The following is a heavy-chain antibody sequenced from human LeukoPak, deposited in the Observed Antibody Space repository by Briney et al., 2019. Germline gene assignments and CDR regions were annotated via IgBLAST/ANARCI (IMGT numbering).Heavy chain of an antibody. CDR1: GYTFTSYG. CDR3: VRATMVRGVTFHPDY. CDR2: ISTYNGNT. Sequence: ASVKVSCKASGYTFTSYGISWVGQAPGQGLEWMGWISTYNGNTNYAQILQGRVTMTTDTSTTTAYMELRSLRSDDTAVYYCVRATMVRGVTFHPDYWGQGTLVTVSS. J-gene: IGHJ4*02. V-gene: IGHV1-18*01. D-gene: IGHD3-10*01.